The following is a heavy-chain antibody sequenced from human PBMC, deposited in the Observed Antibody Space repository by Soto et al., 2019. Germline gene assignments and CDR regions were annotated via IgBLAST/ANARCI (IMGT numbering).Heavy chain of an antibody. Sequence: ASVKVSCKASGYTFTSYYIHWARQAPGQGLEWMGIINPRGDDTSYTQKFQGRVTMTRDTSTSTVYMELSSLRSEDTAVYYCARDQRYDSSGYSFDYWGQGTLVTVSS. D-gene: IGHD3-22*01. J-gene: IGHJ4*02. V-gene: IGHV1-46*01. CDR3: ARDQRYDSSGYSFDY. CDR1: GYTFTSYY. CDR2: INPRGDDT.